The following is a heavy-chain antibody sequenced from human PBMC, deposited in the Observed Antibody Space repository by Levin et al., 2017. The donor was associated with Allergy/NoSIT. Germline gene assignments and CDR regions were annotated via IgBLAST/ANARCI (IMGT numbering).Heavy chain of an antibody. Sequence: GESLKISCAASGFRFGDYAMSWFRQAPGKGLEWVGFIRSKAYGGTTEYAASVKGRFTISRDDSKNIAYLQMNSLKTEDTAVYYCSRGRVGYFFDYWGQGTLVTVSS. V-gene: IGHV3-49*03. CDR1: GFRFGDYA. CDR2: IRSKAYGGTT. CDR3: SRGRVGYFFDY. D-gene: IGHD3-10*01. J-gene: IGHJ4*02.